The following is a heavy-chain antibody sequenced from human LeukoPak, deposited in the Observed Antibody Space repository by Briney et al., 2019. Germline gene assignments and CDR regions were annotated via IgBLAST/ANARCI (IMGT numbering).Heavy chain of an antibody. V-gene: IGHV4-59*11. D-gene: IGHD1-26*01. CDR3: ARATLVGYFSYFYMDV. Sequence: NPSETLSLTCFVSGDSISSHYWNWIRQPPGKGLEWIGYISSSGSTNYNPSLKSRVTVSIDTSKNQFSLNLSSVTAADTAVYYCARATLVGYFSYFYMDVWGKGTTVTFSS. CDR2: ISSSGST. J-gene: IGHJ6*03. CDR1: GDSISSHY.